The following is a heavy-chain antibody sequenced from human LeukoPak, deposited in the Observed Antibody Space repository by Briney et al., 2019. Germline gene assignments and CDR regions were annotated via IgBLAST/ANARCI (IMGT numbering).Heavy chain of an antibody. V-gene: IGHV1-2*02. Sequence: ASVNVSCKASGYTFTGYYMHWVRQAPRQGLEGMGWINPNSGGTHYAQKLQGRVTMTRDTSISTAYMELGRLRSDATAVYYCAREGHKWNDEGGAFDIWGQGTMVTVSS. CDR3: AREGHKWNDEGGAFDI. J-gene: IGHJ3*02. D-gene: IGHD1-1*01. CDR1: GYTFTGYY. CDR2: INPNSGGT.